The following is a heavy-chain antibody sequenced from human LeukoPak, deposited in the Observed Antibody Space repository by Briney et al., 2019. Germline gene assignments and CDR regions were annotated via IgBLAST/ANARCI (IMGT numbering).Heavy chain of an antibody. Sequence: GGSLRLSCAASGFTVSSNYMSWVRQAPGKGLEWVSVIYSGGGTYYADSVKGRFTISRDNSKNTLYLQMNSLRAEDTAVYYCARDYGDAYYYYGMDVWGQGTTVTVSS. D-gene: IGHD4-17*01. CDR3: ARDYGDAYYYYGMDV. CDR2: IYSGGGT. J-gene: IGHJ6*02. V-gene: IGHV3-53*01. CDR1: GFTVSSNY.